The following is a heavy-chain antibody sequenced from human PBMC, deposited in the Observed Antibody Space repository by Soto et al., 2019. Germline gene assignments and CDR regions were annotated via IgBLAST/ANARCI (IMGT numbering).Heavy chain of an antibody. D-gene: IGHD5-12*01. CDR1: GGSVSSGAYY. V-gene: IGHV4-31*03. J-gene: IGHJ3*02. Sequence: SETLSLTCTVSGGSVSSGAYYWTWIRQRPGKGLEWIGYIYYSGSTYYSPSLKSRLSISLDTSKNQFSLRLSSVTAADTAMYYCARARLRAVYAFDIRGQGTMVPVS. CDR3: ARARLRAVYAFDI. CDR2: IYYSGST.